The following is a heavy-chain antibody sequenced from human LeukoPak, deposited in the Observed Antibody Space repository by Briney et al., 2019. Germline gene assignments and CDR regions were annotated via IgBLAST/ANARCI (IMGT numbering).Heavy chain of an antibody. D-gene: IGHD3-22*01. V-gene: IGHV4-38-2*02. CDR2: IYHSGST. Sequence: SETLSLTCTVSGYSISSGYYWGWIRQPPGKGLEWIGSIYHSGSTYYNPSLKSRVTISVDTSKNQFSLKLSSVTAADTAVYYCARGWRYYDVNWFDPWGQGTLVTVSS. J-gene: IGHJ5*02. CDR1: GYSISSGYY. CDR3: ARGWRYYDVNWFDP.